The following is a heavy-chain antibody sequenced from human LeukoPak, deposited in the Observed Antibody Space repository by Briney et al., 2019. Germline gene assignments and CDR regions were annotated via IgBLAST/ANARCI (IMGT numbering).Heavy chain of an antibody. J-gene: IGHJ4*02. V-gene: IGHV3-7*01. D-gene: IGHD6-19*01. Sequence: GGSLRLSCAASGFTFSSHWMSWVRQAPGKGLEWVANIDRDGSHKYYVDFVKGRFTISRDNAKNSLYLQMNSLRAEDTAVYYCARGLYSSGWFSSEYYFDYWGQGTLVTVSS. CDR1: GFTFSSHW. CDR3: ARGLYSSGWFSSEYYFDY. CDR2: IDRDGSHK.